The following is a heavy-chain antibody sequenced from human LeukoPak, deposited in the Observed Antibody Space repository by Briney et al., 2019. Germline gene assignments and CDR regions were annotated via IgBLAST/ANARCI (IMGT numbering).Heavy chain of an antibody. J-gene: IGHJ3*02. D-gene: IGHD3-3*01. Sequence: PSETLSLTCTVSGGSISSSSYYWGWIRQPPGKGLEWIGSIYYSGSTYDNPSLKSRVTISVDTSKNQFSLKLSSVTAADTAVYYCARLPIIREDAFDIWGQGTMVTVSS. CDR1: GGSISSSSYY. V-gene: IGHV4-39*01. CDR2: IYYSGST. CDR3: ARLPIIREDAFDI.